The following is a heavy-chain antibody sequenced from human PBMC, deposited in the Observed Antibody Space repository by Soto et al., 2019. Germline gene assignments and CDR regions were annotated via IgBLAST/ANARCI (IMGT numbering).Heavy chain of an antibody. Sequence: SETLSLTCTVSGGSISSNSYYWGWIRQPPGKGLEWIGSIHNSGSADYNPSLKRRVTTSADTSKNQFSLRLSSVTAADTAVYYCARPCSGSRHDAFDIWGQGTMVTVSS. D-gene: IGHD2-15*01. CDR3: ARPCSGSRHDAFDI. CDR2: IHNSGSA. J-gene: IGHJ3*02. V-gene: IGHV4-39*01. CDR1: GGSISSNSYY.